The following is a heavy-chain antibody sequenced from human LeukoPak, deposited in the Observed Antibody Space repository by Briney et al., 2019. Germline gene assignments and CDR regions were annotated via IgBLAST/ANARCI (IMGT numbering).Heavy chain of an antibody. J-gene: IGHJ3*02. D-gene: IGHD5-18*01. Sequence: PSETLSLTCTVCGGSISSYYWSWIRQPPGKGLEWIGYIYYRGSTNYNPSLKSRVTISVDTSKNQFSLKLSSVTAADTAVYYCARLDGTASVWDAFDIWGQGTMVTVSS. CDR3: ARLDGTASVWDAFDI. CDR1: GGSISSYY. CDR2: IYYRGST. V-gene: IGHV4-59*08.